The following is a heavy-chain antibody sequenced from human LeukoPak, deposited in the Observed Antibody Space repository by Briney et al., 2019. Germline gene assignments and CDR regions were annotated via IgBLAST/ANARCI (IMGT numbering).Heavy chain of an antibody. CDR1: GGTFSSYA. CDR2: IMPIFGRA. Sequence: ASVQVSCKASGGTFSSYAISWVRQAPGQGLEWMGGIMPIFGRANYVQKFQGRVTITADESTSTAYMELSSLRSEDTAVYYCARSPLTYSGSYSKFDYWGQGTLVTVSS. J-gene: IGHJ4*02. D-gene: IGHD1-26*01. V-gene: IGHV1-69*13. CDR3: ARSPLTYSGSYSKFDY.